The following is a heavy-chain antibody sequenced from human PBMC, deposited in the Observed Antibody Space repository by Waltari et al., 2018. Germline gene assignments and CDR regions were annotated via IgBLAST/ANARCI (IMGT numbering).Heavy chain of an antibody. Sequence: EVQLVESGGGWLHPGGSLRLSCAASGFTLSTSGMAWVRQAPGKGLEWVSGISSGGGPTYYADSVKGRFTISRDDSKNTLFLQMDSLRAEDTAIYYCAKDIVAAIWAFDHWGQGALVTVSS. CDR2: ISSGGGPT. CDR3: AKDIVAAIWAFDH. D-gene: IGHD5-12*01. J-gene: IGHJ4*02. CDR1: GFTLSTSG. V-gene: IGHV3-23*03.